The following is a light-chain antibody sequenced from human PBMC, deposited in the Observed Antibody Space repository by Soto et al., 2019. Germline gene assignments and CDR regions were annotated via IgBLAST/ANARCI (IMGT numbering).Light chain of an antibody. CDR1: SSDVGGYNY. Sequence: QSALTQPPSASGSPGQSVTISCTGTSSDVGGYNYVSWYQQYSGKAPKLMIYEVNKRPSGVPDRISGSKSGNTASLTVSGLQAEDEADYYCTSYAGNNNVVFGGGTKLTVL. J-gene: IGLJ3*02. CDR3: TSYAGNNNVV. CDR2: EVN. V-gene: IGLV2-8*01.